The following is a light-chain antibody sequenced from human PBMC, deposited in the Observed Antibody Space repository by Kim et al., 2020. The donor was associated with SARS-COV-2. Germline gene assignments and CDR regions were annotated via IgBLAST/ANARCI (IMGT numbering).Light chain of an antibody. CDR2: GKN. CDR1: NLRNYD. J-gene: IGLJ3*02. CDR3: NSRDSSGNHWV. V-gene: IGLV3-19*01. Sequence: FGQTVRITCQGDNLRNYDASWYQQKPRLAPVLVIYGKNNRPSGIPDRFSGSSSGNTASLTITGAQAEDEADYYCNSRDSSGNHWVFGGGTQLTVL.